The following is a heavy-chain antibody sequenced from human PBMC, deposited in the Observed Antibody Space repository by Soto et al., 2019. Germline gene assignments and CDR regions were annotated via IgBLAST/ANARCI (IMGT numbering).Heavy chain of an antibody. Sequence: SETLSLTCTVSGGSISSYYWSWIRQPPGKGLEWIGYIYYSGSTNYNPSLKSRVTISVDTSKNQFSLKLSSVTAADTAVYYCARGGSLWLGYYYYGMDVWGQGTTVT. CDR2: IYYSGST. CDR3: ARGGSLWLGYYYYGMDV. D-gene: IGHD3-10*01. CDR1: GGSISSYY. V-gene: IGHV4-59*01. J-gene: IGHJ6*02.